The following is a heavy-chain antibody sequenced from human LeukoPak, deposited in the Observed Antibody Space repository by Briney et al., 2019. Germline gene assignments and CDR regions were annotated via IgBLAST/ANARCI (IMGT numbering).Heavy chain of an antibody. CDR2: ISGSGGST. Sequence: GGSLRPSCAASGFTFSSYAMSWVRQAPGKGLEWVSAISGSGGSTYYADSVKGRFTISRDNSKNTLYLQMNSLRAEDTAVCYCAKDSSDFWSGPGYYYYMDVWGKGTTVTVSS. J-gene: IGHJ6*03. CDR3: AKDSSDFWSGPGYYYYMDV. D-gene: IGHD3-3*01. V-gene: IGHV3-23*01. CDR1: GFTFSSYA.